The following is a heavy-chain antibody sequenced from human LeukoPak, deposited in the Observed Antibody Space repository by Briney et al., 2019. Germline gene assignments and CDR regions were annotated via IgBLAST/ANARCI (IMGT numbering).Heavy chain of an antibody. V-gene: IGHV3-21*01. CDR3: AREGDYDILTGSFYYFDY. CDR1: GFTFSTYT. J-gene: IGHJ4*02. D-gene: IGHD3-9*01. CDR2: ISSSSNYI. Sequence: PGGSLRLSCAASGFTFSTYTMNWVRQAPGKGLEWVSSISSSSNYIYYADSLKGRFTISRDNAKNSLYLQMNSLRAEDTAVYYCAREGDYDILTGSFYYFDYWGQGTLVTVSS.